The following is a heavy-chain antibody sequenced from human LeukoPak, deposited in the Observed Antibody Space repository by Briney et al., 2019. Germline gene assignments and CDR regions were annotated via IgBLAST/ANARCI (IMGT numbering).Heavy chain of an antibody. CDR3: ARGDGESSTVPIYWFDS. D-gene: IGHD4-17*01. CDR2: IYYNGIT. J-gene: IGHJ5*01. CDR1: GGSISRSDHY. Sequence: PSETLSLTCSVSGGSISRSDHYWSWIRQPPGKGLEWIGNIYYNGITYYNPSLKSRVTMSVDTSQNQFSLKLSSVTATDTAVYYCARGDGESSTVPIYWFDSWGQGTLVTVSS. V-gene: IGHV4-30-4*01.